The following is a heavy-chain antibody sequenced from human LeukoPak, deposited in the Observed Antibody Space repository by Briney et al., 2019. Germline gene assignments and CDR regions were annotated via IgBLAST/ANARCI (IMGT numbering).Heavy chain of an antibody. V-gene: IGHV1-2*02. Sequence: ASVRVSCKAFGYTFTGYFMNWVRQAPGQGLEWMGWINPNSGGANYAQKFQGRVTMTRDTSVSTAYLELSSLISDDTAVYYCARGSSVRDWFDLWGQGTLVTVSS. J-gene: IGHJ5*02. CDR1: GYTFTGYF. CDR2: INPNSGGA. CDR3: ARGSSVRDWFDL.